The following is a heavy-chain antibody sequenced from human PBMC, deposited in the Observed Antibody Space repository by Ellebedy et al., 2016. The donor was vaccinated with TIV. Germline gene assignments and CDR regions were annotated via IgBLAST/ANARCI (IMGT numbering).Heavy chain of an antibody. CDR3: AKEGDSSGHAGDFDY. Sequence: GESLKISXVASGFAFSRYPMHWVRQAPGKGLEWVTVVSYDGRAKSYADSVKGRFTISRDNSKSTVYLEMNSLRPDDTAVYFCAKEGDSSGHAGDFDYWGQGTLVTVPS. CDR1: GFAFSRYP. J-gene: IGHJ4*02. D-gene: IGHD6-19*01. CDR2: VSYDGRAK. V-gene: IGHV3-30*04.